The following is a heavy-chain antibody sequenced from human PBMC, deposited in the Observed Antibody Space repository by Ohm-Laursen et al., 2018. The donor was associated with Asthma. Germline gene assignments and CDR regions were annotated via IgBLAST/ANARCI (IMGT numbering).Heavy chain of an antibody. D-gene: IGHD3-3*01. J-gene: IGHJ4*02. Sequence: SLRLSCAASGFTFSSYGMHWVRQAPGKGPEWVAVGGSYYDGGLKYYADSVNGRFTVSRDDSKNTLYLQMNSLRPDDTAVYYCARDVMEWYLPAFDFWGQGTLVTVSS. CDR1: GFTFSSYG. CDR2: GGSYYDGGLK. V-gene: IGHV3-30*19. CDR3: ARDVMEWYLPAFDF.